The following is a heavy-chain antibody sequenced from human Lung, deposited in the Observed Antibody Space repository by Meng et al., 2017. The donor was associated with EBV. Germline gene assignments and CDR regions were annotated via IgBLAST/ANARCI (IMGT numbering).Heavy chain of an antibody. J-gene: IGHJ4*02. D-gene: IGHD5-12*01. Sequence: SVPGLVNALAHMSLHVTLAGGSIRRSRHYWVWSGQPPGRGLGWIGGIYYSGSTSYNPPLGSRVTLSLDTSKNQFSLKLSSVTATDTAVYYCARHDGGYGDYFDHWGQGTLVTVSS. CDR2: IYYSGST. CDR3: ARHDGGYGDYFDH. V-gene: IGHV4-39*01. CDR1: GGSIRRSRHY.